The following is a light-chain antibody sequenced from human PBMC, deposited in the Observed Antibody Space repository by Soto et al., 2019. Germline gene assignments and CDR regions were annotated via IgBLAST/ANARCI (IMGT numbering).Light chain of an antibody. CDR2: CAS. CDR3: QQYGSSRWT. CDR1: QSVSSSY. J-gene: IGKJ1*01. V-gene: IGKV3-20*01. Sequence: EIVLTQSPGTLSLSPGERATLSCRASQSVSSSYLAWYQQKPGQAPRLLIYCASSRATGIPDRFSGSGSGTEFTLTISRLEPEDFAVYYCQQYGSSRWTFGQGAKVEIK.